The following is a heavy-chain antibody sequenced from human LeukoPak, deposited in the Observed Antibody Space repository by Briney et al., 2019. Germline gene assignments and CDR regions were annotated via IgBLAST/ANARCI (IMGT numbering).Heavy chain of an antibody. V-gene: IGHV3-64D*09. J-gene: IGHJ4*02. D-gene: IGHD6-13*01. CDR1: GITFSSYA. CDR3: VKLSSRVSQTIDY. Sequence: PGGSLRLSCSASGITFSSYAMHWVRQAPGKGLEYVSGISSNGGNTYYTDSVKGRFTISRDNSKNTLYLQMSGLRPDDTAMYYCVKLSSRVSQTIDYWGQGTLVTVSS. CDR2: ISSNGGNT.